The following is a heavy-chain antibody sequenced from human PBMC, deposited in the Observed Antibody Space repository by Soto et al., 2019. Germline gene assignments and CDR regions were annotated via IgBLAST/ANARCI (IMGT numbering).Heavy chain of an antibody. D-gene: IGHD5-18*01. CDR2: INGDYGNT. V-gene: IGHV1-18*01. Sequence: QAQLVQSGAEVKKPGASVKVYCKASGYTFYSHSISWVRQAPGQGLEWMGRINGDYGNTQYAQKFRGRVTMTTDTSTTTVYMELTTLRSDDTAVYYCARCIQGDYYYGMDVWGQGTTVTVSS. CDR3: ARCIQGDYYYGMDV. J-gene: IGHJ6*02. CDR1: GYTFYSHS.